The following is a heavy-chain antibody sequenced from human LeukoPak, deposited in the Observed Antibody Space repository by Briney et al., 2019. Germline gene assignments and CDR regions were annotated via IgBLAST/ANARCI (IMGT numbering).Heavy chain of an antibody. CDR3: ANSEFPYGYPPYMDV. J-gene: IGHJ6*03. Sequence: GGPLRLSCAASGFTFSNYGMHWVRQAPGKGLEWVAYIRFDGTTKYYADSVKGRFTISRDNSKNTLYLQMNSLRAEDTALYYCANSEFPYGYPPYMDVWGKGTTVAVSS. CDR2: IRFDGTTK. D-gene: IGHD5-18*01. CDR1: GFTFSNYG. V-gene: IGHV3-30*02.